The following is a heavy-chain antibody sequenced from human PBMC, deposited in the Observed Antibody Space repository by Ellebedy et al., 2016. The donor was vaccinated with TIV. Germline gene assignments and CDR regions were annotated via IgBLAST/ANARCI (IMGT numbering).Heavy chain of an antibody. CDR1: GGSISSGGYY. CDR2: MSYFGTT. D-gene: IGHD2-2*01. J-gene: IGHJ4*02. V-gene: IGHV4-31*03. CDR3: ARGALKGHCSGTPCRVFDF. Sequence: SETLSLTXIVSGGSISSGGYYWSWIRQHPGKGLEGIGYMSYFGTTYYNPSLRSRITISVDTSKTQFYLNLSSVTAADTAVYYCARGALKGHCSGTPCRVFDFWGQGTLVAVSS.